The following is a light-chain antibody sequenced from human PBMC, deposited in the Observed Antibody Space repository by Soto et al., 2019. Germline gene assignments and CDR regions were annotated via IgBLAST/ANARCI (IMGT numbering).Light chain of an antibody. CDR3: QQYNNWPRT. CDR2: GAS. Sequence: EIVMTQSRATLSVSPGERATLSCRASQSVSSNLAWYQQTRGQAPRLLIYGASTRATGTPARFSGSGSGTEFTLTISSLQSEDFAIYYCQQYNNWPRTFGQGTKVDIK. CDR1: QSVSSN. V-gene: IGKV3-15*01. J-gene: IGKJ1*01.